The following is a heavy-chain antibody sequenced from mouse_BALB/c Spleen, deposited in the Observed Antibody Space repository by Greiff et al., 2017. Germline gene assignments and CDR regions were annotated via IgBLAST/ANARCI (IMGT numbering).Heavy chain of an antibody. Sequence: EVKLVESGGGLVKPGGSLKLSCAASGFTFSSYAMSWVRQSPEKGLEWVAEISSGGSYTYYPDTVTGRFTISRDNAKNTLYLEMSSLRSEDTAMYYCASGPDLYDYDRSLFAYWGQGTLVTVSA. D-gene: IGHD2-4*01. V-gene: IGHV5-9-4*01. CDR2: ISSGGSYT. CDR1: GFTFSSYA. CDR3: ASGPDLYDYDRSLFAY. J-gene: IGHJ3*01.